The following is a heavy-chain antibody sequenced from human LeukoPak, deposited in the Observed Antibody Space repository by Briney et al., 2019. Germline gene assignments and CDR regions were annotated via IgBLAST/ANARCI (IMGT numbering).Heavy chain of an antibody. CDR2: ISYDGRNR. V-gene: IGHV3-30*18. D-gene: IGHD5-12*01. CDR3: AKGGVATVDYFDC. J-gene: IGHJ4*02. CDR1: GFTFGSYG. Sequence: PGGSLRLSCAASGFTFGSYGMHWVRQAPGKGLQWVAVISYDGRNRYYADSVKGRFTISRDDSKNTVYLQMNSLRAEDTALYYCAKGGVATVDYFDCWGQGTLVTVSS.